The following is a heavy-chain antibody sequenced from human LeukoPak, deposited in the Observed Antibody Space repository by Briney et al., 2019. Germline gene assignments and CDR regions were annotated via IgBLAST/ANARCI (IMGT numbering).Heavy chain of an antibody. CDR1: GYTFTSYW. J-gene: IGHJ4*02. V-gene: IGHV5-51*01. D-gene: IGHD6-13*01. CDR3: ARLSSSWPSRTYYFDY. CDR2: IYPRDSDT. Sequence: GESLKISCKGSGYTFTSYWIGWVRQMPGKGLEWMGVIYPRDSDTRYSPSFQGQVTISADKSISTAYLQWSSLKASDTAMYYCARLSSSWPSRTYYFDYWGQGTLVTVSS.